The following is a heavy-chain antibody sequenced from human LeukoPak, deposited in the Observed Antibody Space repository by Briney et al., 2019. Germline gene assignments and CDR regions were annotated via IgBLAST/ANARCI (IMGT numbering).Heavy chain of an antibody. Sequence: GGSLRLSCAASGFTFSSYSMNWVRQAPGKGLEWVSSISSSSSYIYHADSVKGRFTISRDNAKNSPYLQMNSLRAEDTAVYYCARDVSRHYYDSSGHYPDYWGQGTLVTVSS. CDR3: ARDVSRHYYDSSGHYPDY. CDR1: GFTFSSYS. J-gene: IGHJ4*02. D-gene: IGHD3-22*01. V-gene: IGHV3-21*01. CDR2: ISSSSSYI.